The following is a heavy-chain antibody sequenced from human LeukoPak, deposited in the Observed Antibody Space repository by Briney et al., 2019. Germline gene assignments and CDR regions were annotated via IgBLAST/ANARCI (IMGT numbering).Heavy chain of an antibody. CDR1: GFTFSHYW. Sequence: GGSLRLSCAASGFTFSHYWMSWVRQAPGRGLEWVANIKQDGSEKYYVDSVKGRFTISRDNAKNSLYLQMNSLRAEDTALYYCATHRGYSYGTAEDFDYWGQGTLVTVSS. CDR3: ATHRGYSYGTAEDFDY. CDR2: IKQDGSEK. J-gene: IGHJ4*02. V-gene: IGHV3-7*01. D-gene: IGHD5-18*01.